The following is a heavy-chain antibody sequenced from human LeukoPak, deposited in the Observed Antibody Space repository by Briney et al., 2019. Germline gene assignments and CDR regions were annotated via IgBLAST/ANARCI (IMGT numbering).Heavy chain of an antibody. CDR2: ISAYNKR. D-gene: IGHD4-17*01. CDR1: GYTFTSYG. CDR3: ARVSAPPDYGDYVSENWFDP. V-gene: IGHV1-18*01. J-gene: IGHJ5*02. Sequence: ASVKVSFKASGYTFTSYGINWVRRAPGQGLEWMGWISAYNKRNYAQKFQGRVTMTTDTSTSTAYMELRNLRSDDTAVYYCARVSAPPDYGDYVSENWFDPWGQGTLVTVSS.